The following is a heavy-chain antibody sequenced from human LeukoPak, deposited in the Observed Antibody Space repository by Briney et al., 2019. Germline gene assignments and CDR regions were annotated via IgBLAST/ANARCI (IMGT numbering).Heavy chain of an antibody. V-gene: IGHV3-21*01. D-gene: IGHD2-21*01. Sequence: SGGSLRLSCAASGFPFSTYAMNWVRQAPGKGLEWVSVITGSGGFTQYADSVKGRFTISRDNAKNSLYLQMNSLRAEDTAVYYCARYCGGDCYGMDVWGQGTTVTVSS. CDR2: ITGSGGFT. CDR3: ARYCGGDCYGMDV. J-gene: IGHJ6*02. CDR1: GFPFSTYA.